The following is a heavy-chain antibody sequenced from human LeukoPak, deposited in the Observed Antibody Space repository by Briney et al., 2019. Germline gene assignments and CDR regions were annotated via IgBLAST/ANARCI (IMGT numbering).Heavy chain of an antibody. V-gene: IGHV3-23*01. J-gene: IGHJ3*01. CDR1: GFTFSEFA. CDR3: AKDYFNRNGVFDAFDL. D-gene: IGHD2/OR15-2a*01. CDR2: IGGGDDDT. Sequence: PGGSLRLSCVASGFTFSEFAMSWVRQAPGAGPEWVSAIGGGDDDTYYADSVKGRFTASRDNSGNTLYLQMSALRAEDTAVYYCAKDYFNRNGVFDAFDLWGHGTTVTVS.